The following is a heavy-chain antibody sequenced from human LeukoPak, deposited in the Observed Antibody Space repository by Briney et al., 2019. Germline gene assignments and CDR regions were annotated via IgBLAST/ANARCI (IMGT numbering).Heavy chain of an antibody. V-gene: IGHV4-59*01. CDR3: ARDRSDSGVYDY. CDR1: GGSISTYC. CDR2: IYYSGST. D-gene: IGHD4-17*01. J-gene: IGHJ4*02. Sequence: SETLSLTCSVSGGSISTYCWSWIRQPPGKGLEWIGYIYYSGSTNYNPSLKSRVTISVDTSKNQFSLKLTSVTAADTAVYYCARDRSDSGVYDYWGQGTLVTVSS.